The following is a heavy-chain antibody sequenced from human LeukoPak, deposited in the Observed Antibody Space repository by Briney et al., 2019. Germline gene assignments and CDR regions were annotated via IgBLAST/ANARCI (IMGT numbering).Heavy chain of an antibody. CDR2: VSLDGINK. J-gene: IGHJ4*02. D-gene: IGHD3-16*02. CDR1: GFSVSTYV. Sequence: GGSLRLSCLVSGFSVSTYVMQWVRQAPGRGLEWVALVSLDGINKHYGDSVRGRFTVSRDNSKNMLDLQMNSLRPEDTALYYCARDKVGGIASDYWGQGALVIVSS. CDR3: ARDKVGGIASDY. V-gene: IGHV3-30*03.